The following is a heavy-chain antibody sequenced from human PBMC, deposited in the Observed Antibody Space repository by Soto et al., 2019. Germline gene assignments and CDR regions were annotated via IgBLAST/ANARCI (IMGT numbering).Heavy chain of an antibody. CDR1: GYSFTSYW. CDR2: IYPGDSDT. Sequence: GESLKISCKGSGYSFTSYWIGWVRQMPGKGLEWMGIIYPGDSDTRYSPSFQGQVTISADKSISTAYLQWSSLKASDTAMYYCAMEYSSSWYGHEDFDIWGQGTMVAVSS. D-gene: IGHD6-13*01. V-gene: IGHV5-51*01. J-gene: IGHJ3*02. CDR3: AMEYSSSWYGHEDFDI.